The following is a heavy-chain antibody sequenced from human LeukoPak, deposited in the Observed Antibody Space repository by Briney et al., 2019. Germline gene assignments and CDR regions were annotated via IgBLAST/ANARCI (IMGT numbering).Heavy chain of an antibody. CDR2: IYHSGST. V-gene: IGHV4-38-2*02. CDR1: GYSISSGYY. Sequence: SETLSLTCTVSGYSISSGYYWGWIRQPPGKGLEWIGSIYHSGSTYYNPSLKSRVTISVDTSKNQFSLKLSSVTAADTAVYYCARDYPGSYSDYWGQGTLVTVSS. D-gene: IGHD1-26*01. CDR3: ARDYPGSYSDY. J-gene: IGHJ4*02.